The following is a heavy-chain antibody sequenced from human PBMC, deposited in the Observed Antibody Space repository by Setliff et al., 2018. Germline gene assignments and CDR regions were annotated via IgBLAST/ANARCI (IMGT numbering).Heavy chain of an antibody. J-gene: IGHJ5*02. D-gene: IGHD2-15*01. CDR1: GYTFTSYD. V-gene: IGHV1-8*01. Sequence: ASVKVSCKASGYTFTSYDINWVRQATGQGLEWMGWMNPNSGNTGYAQKFQGRVTMTRNTSISTAYMELSSLRSEDAAVYYCARGWAGYCSGGSCGEWFDPWGKGTLSPSPQ. CDR2: MNPNSGNT. CDR3: ARGWAGYCSGGSCGEWFDP.